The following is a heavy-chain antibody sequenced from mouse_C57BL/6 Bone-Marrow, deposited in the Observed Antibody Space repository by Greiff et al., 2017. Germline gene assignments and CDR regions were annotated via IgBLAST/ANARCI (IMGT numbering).Heavy chain of an antibody. J-gene: IGHJ2*01. CDR3: ARVYGYYYFDY. V-gene: IGHV5-17*01. CDR2: ISSGSSTI. D-gene: IGHD2-2*01. Sequence: EVKLQQSGGGLVKPGGSLKLSCAASGFTFSDYGMHWVRQAPEKGLEWVAYISSGSSTIYYADTVKGRFTISRDNAKNTLFLQMTSLRSEDTAMYYCARVYGYYYFDYWGQGTTLTVSS. CDR1: GFTFSDYG.